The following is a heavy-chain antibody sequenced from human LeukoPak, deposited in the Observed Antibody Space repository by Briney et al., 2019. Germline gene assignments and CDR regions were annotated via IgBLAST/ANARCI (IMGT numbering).Heavy chain of an antibody. J-gene: IGHJ6*03. CDR3: ARRVGRWFGERAYYYNYMDV. Sequence: SETLSLTCTVSGGYISSYYWSWIRQPPGEGLEWIGYVYYTGSTNYNPSLKSRVSISVDTSKNQFSLKLRSVSAADTAVYYCARRVGRWFGERAYYYNYMDVWGNGTTVTISS. V-gene: IGHV4-59*01. D-gene: IGHD3-10*01. CDR2: VYYTGST. CDR1: GGYISSYY.